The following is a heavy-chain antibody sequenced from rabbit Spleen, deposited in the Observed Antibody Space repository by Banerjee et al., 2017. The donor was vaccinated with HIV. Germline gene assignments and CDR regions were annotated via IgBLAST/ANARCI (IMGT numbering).Heavy chain of an antibody. CDR1: GFDFSSYG. CDR3: ARDTGSSFSSYGMDL. Sequence: QEQLVESGGGLVQPGGSLKLSCKASGFDFSSYGVSWVRQAPGKGLEWIGYIDIGSRDFTYYASWAKGRFTISKSSSTTVTLQMTSLTVADTATYFCARDTGSSFSSYGMDLWGPGTLVTVS. D-gene: IGHD8-1*01. CDR2: IDIGSRDFT. J-gene: IGHJ6*01. V-gene: IGHV1S45*01.